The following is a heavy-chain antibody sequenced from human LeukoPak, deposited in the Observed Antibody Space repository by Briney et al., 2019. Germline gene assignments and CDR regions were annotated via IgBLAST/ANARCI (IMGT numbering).Heavy chain of an antibody. V-gene: IGHV1-2*02. CDR1: GYTFTDYY. D-gene: IGHD1-26*01. Sequence: ASMKVSCKASGYTFTDYYMHWVRQAPGQGLEWMGWINPNSGATNYAQKLQGRVTMTRDTSISTVYMELRRLRSDDTAIFYCARGRYVGELVGYFDYWGQGTLVTVSS. J-gene: IGHJ4*02. CDR2: INPNSGAT. CDR3: ARGRYVGELVGYFDY.